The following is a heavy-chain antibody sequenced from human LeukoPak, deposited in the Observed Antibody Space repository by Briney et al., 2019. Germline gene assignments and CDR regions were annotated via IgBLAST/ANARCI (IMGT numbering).Heavy chain of an antibody. J-gene: IGHJ3*02. Sequence: PGGSLRLSCAASEFTLSKYAMSWVRQTPGKGLEWVSAISASGTSTDYADSVKGRFTISRDNAKNSLYLQMNSLRAEDTAVYYCARDAHTDAFDIWGQGTMVTVSS. CDR2: ISASGTST. CDR1: EFTLSKYA. CDR3: ARDAHTDAFDI. V-gene: IGHV3-23*01.